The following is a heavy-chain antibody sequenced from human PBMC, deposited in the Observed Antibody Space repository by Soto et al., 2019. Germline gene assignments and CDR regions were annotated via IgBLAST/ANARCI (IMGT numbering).Heavy chain of an antibody. CDR2: IYSGGST. V-gene: IGHV3-53*01. CDR3: ARSREYSYGFDY. J-gene: IGHJ4*02. Sequence: GSLRLSCAASGFTVSSNYMSWVRQAPGKGLEWVSVIYSGGSTYYADSVKGRFTISRDNSKNTLYLQMNSLRAEDTAVYYCARSREYSYGFDYWGQGTLVTVSS. D-gene: IGHD5-18*01. CDR1: GFTVSSNY.